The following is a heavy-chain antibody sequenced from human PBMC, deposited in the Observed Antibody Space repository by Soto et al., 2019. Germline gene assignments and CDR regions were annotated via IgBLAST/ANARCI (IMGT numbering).Heavy chain of an antibody. CDR2: ISYDGSNK. V-gene: IGHV3-30-3*01. D-gene: IGHD1-26*01. Sequence: QVQLVESGGGVVQPGRSLRLSCAASGFTFSSYAMHWVRQAPGKGLEWVAVISYDGSNKYYADSVKGRFTISRDNSKNELYLQMNSLRAEDTAVYYCARGRSGYWYFDLWGRGTLVTVSS. CDR3: ARGRSGYWYFDL. J-gene: IGHJ2*01. CDR1: GFTFSSYA.